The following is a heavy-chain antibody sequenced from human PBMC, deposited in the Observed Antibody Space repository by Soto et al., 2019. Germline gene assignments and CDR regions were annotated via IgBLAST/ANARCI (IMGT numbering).Heavy chain of an antibody. J-gene: IGHJ4*02. V-gene: IGHV3-7*05. CDR1: GFTFSSYW. D-gene: IGHD3-3*01. CDR2: IKQDGSEK. Sequence: GGSLRLSCAASGFTFSSYWMSWVRQAPGKGLEWVANIKQDGSEKYNVDSVKGRFTISRDNAKNSLYLQMNSLRAEDTAVYYCASKGDDFWSGYYDYWGQGTLVTVSS. CDR3: ASKGDDFWSGYYDY.